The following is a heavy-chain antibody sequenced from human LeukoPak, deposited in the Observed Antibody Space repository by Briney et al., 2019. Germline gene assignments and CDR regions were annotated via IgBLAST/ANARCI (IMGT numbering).Heavy chain of an antibody. D-gene: IGHD3-10*01. V-gene: IGHV3-66*02. CDR2: IYSGGNT. CDR3: ARDGGEHYYKN. CDR1: GFTVTSNY. Sequence: GGSLRLSCAVSGFTVTSNYMSWVRQAPGKGLELVSVIYSGGNTYYADSVMGRFTISRDNSKNTLYLQMNSLRPEDTAVYYCARDGGEHYYKNWGQGTLVTVSS. J-gene: IGHJ4*02.